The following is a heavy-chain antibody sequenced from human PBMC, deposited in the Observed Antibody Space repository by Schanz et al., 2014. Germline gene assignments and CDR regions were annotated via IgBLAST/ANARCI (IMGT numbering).Heavy chain of an antibody. CDR3: ASGVHVSSLQKGLQF. CDR1: GFDFNSYS. D-gene: IGHD3-10*01. V-gene: IGHV3-48*01. Sequence: EVKLVESGGGAVRPGGSLRLSCEASGFDFNSYSMNWVRQVPGKGLEWLSYIATSSSTRHYADSVKGRVTISRDNAKNSVSLQMRRLRVEDAAVYYCASGVHVSSLQKGLQFWGQGTLVIVSS. CDR2: IATSSSTR. J-gene: IGHJ1*01.